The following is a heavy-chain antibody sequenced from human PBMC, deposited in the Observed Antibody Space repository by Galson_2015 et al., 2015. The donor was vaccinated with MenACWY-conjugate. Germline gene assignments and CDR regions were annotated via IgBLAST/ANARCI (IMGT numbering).Heavy chain of an antibody. V-gene: IGHV3-48*02. CDR3: TRDPEGDLDLDY. CDR1: GFTFTEFG. CDR2: INSRSGNL. D-gene: IGHD2-21*02. J-gene: IGHJ4*02. Sequence: SLRLSCAASGFTFTEFGMTWVRQAPGKGLEWVSHINSRSGNLLYADSVKGRFTISRDNAKNSVYLQMNNLRDEDTAVYFCTRDPEGDLDLDYWGQGTLVTVSS.